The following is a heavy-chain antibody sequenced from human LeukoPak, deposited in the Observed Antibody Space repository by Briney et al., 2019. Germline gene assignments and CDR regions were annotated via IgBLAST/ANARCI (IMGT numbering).Heavy chain of an antibody. D-gene: IGHD2-2*01. CDR1: GFTFGDYA. V-gene: IGHV3-53*01. Sequence: GGSLRPSCTASGFTFGDYAMSWVRQAPGKGLEWVSVIYSGGSTYYADSVKGRFTISRDNSKNTLYLQMNSLRAEDTAVYYCARAIGYCSSTSCYHYYYYYMDVWGKGTTVTVSS. CDR2: IYSGGST. CDR3: ARAIGYCSSTSCYHYYYYYMDV. J-gene: IGHJ6*03.